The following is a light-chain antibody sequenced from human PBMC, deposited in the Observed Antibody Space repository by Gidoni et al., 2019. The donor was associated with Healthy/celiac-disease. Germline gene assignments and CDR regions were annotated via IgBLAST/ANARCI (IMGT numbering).Light chain of an antibody. CDR3: QVWDSSTVV. CDR1: NIGRKN. V-gene: IGLV3-9*01. CDR2: RDN. J-gene: IGLJ2*01. Sequence: SYELTQPLSVSVALGQTARITCGGNNIGRKNVHGYQQKPGQAPVLVSDRDNNRPSGIPERFSGSNSGNTATLTISRAQAGDEADYYCQVWDSSTVVFGGGTKLTVL.